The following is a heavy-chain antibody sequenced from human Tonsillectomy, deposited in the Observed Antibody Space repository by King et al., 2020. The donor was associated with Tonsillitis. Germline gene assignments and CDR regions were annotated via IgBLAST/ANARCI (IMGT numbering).Heavy chain of an antibody. CDR1: GFSLSSPRMG. Sequence: QLTLQESGPVLVKPTETLTLTCTVSGFSLSSPRMGVSWIRQPPGKALEWLANIFSNDEKSYTASLKSRLTISKDTSKSQVVLTMTNMDPVDTATYYCARIGDYGFWSRFPPDYWGQGTLVTVSS. V-gene: IGHV2-26*01. CDR2: IFSNDEK. D-gene: IGHD3-3*01. J-gene: IGHJ4*02. CDR3: ARIGDYGFWSRFPPDY.